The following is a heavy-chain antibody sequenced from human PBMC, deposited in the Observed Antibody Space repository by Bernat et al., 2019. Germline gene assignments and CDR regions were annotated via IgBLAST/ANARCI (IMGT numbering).Heavy chain of an antibody. CDR2: INPNSGGT. D-gene: IGHD5-24*01. V-gene: IGHV1-2*04. Sequence: QVQLVQSGAEVKKPGASVKVSCKASGYTFTGYYMHWVRQAPGQGLEWMGWINPNSGGTNYAQKFPGWFTMTRDTTISTANMGLSRRRSDDTAVYYCARGGGMATVHFDYWGQGTLVTVSS. CDR3: ARGGGMATVHFDY. J-gene: IGHJ4*02. CDR1: GYTFTGYY.